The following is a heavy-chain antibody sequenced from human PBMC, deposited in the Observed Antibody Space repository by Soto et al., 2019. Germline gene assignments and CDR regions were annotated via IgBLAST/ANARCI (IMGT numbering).Heavy chain of an antibody. CDR2: IYYSGST. D-gene: IGHD2-15*01. CDR1: GGSISSGGYY. V-gene: IGHV4-31*03. J-gene: IGHJ6*02. Sequence: SETLSLTCTVSGGSISSGGYYWSWIRQHPGKGLEWIGYIYYSGSTYYNPSLKSRVTISVDTSKNQFSLKLSSVTAADTAVYYCARHKDCSGGSCNAVGYYYGLDVWGQGTTVTVSS. CDR3: ARHKDCSGGSCNAVGYYYGLDV.